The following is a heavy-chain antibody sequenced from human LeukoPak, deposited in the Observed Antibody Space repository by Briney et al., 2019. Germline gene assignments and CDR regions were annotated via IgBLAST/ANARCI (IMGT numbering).Heavy chain of an antibody. CDR1: GFTFSSYA. V-gene: IGHV3-64*01. CDR3: AKDRYGSGSYLDY. CDR2: ISSNGGST. Sequence: GGSLRLSCAASGFTFSSYAMHWVRQAPGKGLEYVSAISSNGGSTYYANSVKGRFTISRDNSKNTLYLQMNSLRAEDTAVYYCAKDRYGSGSYLDYWGQGTLVTVSS. J-gene: IGHJ4*02. D-gene: IGHD3-10*01.